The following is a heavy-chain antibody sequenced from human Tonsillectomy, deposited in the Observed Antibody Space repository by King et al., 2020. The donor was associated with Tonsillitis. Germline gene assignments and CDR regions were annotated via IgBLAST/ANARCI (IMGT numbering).Heavy chain of an antibody. CDR2: SIPIYGKP. CDR3: ASYYDSNGYFDY. J-gene: IGHJ4*02. Sequence: QLVQSGAEVKKPGSSVKVSCKASGGTFRSYAINWVRQAPGQGLEWMGGSIPIYGKPNCAQKFQGRVTVTADASTTTAYMELSSLRSEDTAVYYCASYYDSNGYFDYWGQGTLVTVSS. CDR1: GGTFRSYA. V-gene: IGHV1-69*01. D-gene: IGHD3-22*01.